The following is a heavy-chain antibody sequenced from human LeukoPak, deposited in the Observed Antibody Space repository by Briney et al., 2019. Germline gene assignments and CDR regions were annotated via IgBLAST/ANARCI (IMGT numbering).Heavy chain of an antibody. CDR1: GFTFSSYA. J-gene: IGHJ4*02. CDR3: AKVFFMDY. CDR2: ISGGGSGT. D-gene: IGHD2-8*01. V-gene: IGHV3-23*01. Sequence: PGGSLRLSYAPSGFTFSSYAMSWVRQAPGKGLEWVAVISGGGSGTYYADSVRGRFTISRDNSKNTVYLQMNSLRAEDTAIYYCAKVFFMDYWGQGTLVTVSS.